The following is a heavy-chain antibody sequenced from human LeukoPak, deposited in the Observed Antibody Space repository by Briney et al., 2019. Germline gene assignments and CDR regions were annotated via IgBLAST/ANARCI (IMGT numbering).Heavy chain of an antibody. CDR1: VGSISSDF. D-gene: IGHD1-1*01. J-gene: IGHJ4*02. Sequence: SETLSLTCTVSVGSISSDFWSWIPQPPREGLEWIGDVYNSGSTNYKPSLMSRVTISLDPSKNQFSLELAAVTAADTAVYYCARRSTAMGPFDYWGQGTLVTVSA. V-gene: IGHV4-59*08. CDR2: VYNSGST. CDR3: ARRSTAMGPFDY.